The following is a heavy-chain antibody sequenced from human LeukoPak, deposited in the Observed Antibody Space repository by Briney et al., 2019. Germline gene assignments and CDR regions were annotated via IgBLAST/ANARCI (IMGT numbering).Heavy chain of an antibody. J-gene: IGHJ6*04. Sequence: SETLSLTCTVSGGSISSYYWSWIRQPPGKGLEWIGYIYYSGSTNYNSSLKSRVNRSVDAAKNQFSRKMSAVTAADTAVYYCARDRNYGMDVWGKGTTVTVSS. V-gene: IGHV4-59*01. CDR2: IYYSGST. CDR3: ARDRNYGMDV. CDR1: GGSISSYY.